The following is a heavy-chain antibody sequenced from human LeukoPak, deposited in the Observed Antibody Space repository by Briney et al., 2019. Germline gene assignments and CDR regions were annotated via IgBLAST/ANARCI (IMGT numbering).Heavy chain of an antibody. Sequence: ASVKVSCKASGYTFTSYAMHWVRQAPGQRLEWMGWINAGNGNAKYSQKFQGRVTITRDTSASTAYMELSSLRSEGTAVYYCARAEVIGYIVVVPAASGFDYWGQGTLVTVSS. V-gene: IGHV1-3*01. CDR3: ARAEVIGYIVVVPAASGFDY. J-gene: IGHJ4*02. CDR1: GYTFTSYA. CDR2: INAGNGNA. D-gene: IGHD2-2*01.